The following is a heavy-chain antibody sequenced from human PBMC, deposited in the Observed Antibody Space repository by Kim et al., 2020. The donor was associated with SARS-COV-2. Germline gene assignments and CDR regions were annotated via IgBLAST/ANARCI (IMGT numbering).Heavy chain of an antibody. CDR3: AKAGHYSSWSYYYYGMDV. V-gene: IGHV3-23*01. CDR1: GFTFSSYA. J-gene: IGHJ6*02. CDR2: ISGSGGST. D-gene: IGHD6-13*01. Sequence: GGSLRLSCAASGFTFSSYAMSWVRQAPGKGLEWVSAISGSGGSTYYADSVKGRFTISRDNSKNTLYLQMNSLRAEDTAVYYCAKAGHYSSWSYYYYGMDVWGQGTTVTVSS.